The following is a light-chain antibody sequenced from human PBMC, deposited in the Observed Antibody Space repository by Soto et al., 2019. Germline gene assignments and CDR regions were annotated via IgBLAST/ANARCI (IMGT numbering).Light chain of an antibody. CDR3: SSYTSISRYV. Sequence: QSVLTQPASVSGSPGQSITISCTGTSSDVFAHDSVSWYQQHPGKVPKLLIYDVANRPSGVSARFSGSKSGNTASLTISGLQADFFADYYCSSYTSISRYVFGAGTIVTDL. CDR2: DVA. V-gene: IGLV2-14*03. J-gene: IGLJ1*01. CDR1: SSDVFAHDS.